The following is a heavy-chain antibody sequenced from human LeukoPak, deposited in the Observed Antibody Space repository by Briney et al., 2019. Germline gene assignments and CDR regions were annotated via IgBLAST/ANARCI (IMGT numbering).Heavy chain of an antibody. V-gene: IGHV3-48*03. CDR1: GFTFSSYE. J-gene: IGHJ4*02. CDR2: ISSSGSTI. Sequence: SGGSLRLSCAASGFTFSSYEMNWVRQAPGKGLEWVSYISSSGSTIYYADSVKDRFAISRDNAKSSLYLQMNSLRAEDTAVYYCVMQDNVVVQTARGFDSWGQGTLVTVSP. CDR3: VMQDNVVVQTARGFDS. D-gene: IGHD2-2*01.